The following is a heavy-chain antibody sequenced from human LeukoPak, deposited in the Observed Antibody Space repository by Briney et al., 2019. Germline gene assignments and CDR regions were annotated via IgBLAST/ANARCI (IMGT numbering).Heavy chain of an antibody. CDR3: VREGYAYGYHAFDM. D-gene: IGHD5-18*01. CDR1: GFTFSDYY. CDR2: VRPDGGAT. J-gene: IGHJ3*02. V-gene: IGHV3-15*01. Sequence: GGSLRLSCAASGFTFSDYYLSWIRQAPGKGLEWVGRVRPDGGATDSAAPVKGRVSMSRDDSKNSLYLQMNSLKTEDTAVYFCVREGYAYGYHAFDMWGQGIRVTVSS.